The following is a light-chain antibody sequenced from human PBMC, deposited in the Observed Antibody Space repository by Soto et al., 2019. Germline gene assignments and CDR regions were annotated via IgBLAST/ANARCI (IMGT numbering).Light chain of an antibody. CDR3: QHYNSYSEA. V-gene: IGKV1-5*03. CDR2: KAS. J-gene: IGKJ1*01. CDR1: QTIGSW. Sequence: DIPMTQSPSTLSGSVGDRVTITCRASQTIGSWLAWYQQKPGKAPKLMIYKASTLKSGVPSRFSGSGSGTEFTLTISSLQPDDFATYYCQHYNSYSEAFGQGTKVDLK.